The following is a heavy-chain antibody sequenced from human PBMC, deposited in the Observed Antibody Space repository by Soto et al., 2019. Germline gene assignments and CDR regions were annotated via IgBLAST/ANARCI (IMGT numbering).Heavy chain of an antibody. D-gene: IGHD1-26*01. CDR2: ISSSSSYI. CDR1: GFTFSIYS. CDR3: ARDTGIVGATFYYYGMDV. J-gene: IGHJ6*01. Sequence: PGGHLRVSCASSGFTFSIYSMTWVRQAPGKGLDWVSSISSSSSYIYYADSVKGRFTISRDNAKNSLYLQMNSLRAEDTAVYYCARDTGIVGATFYYYGMDVWGQGTTVTVSS. V-gene: IGHV3-21*01.